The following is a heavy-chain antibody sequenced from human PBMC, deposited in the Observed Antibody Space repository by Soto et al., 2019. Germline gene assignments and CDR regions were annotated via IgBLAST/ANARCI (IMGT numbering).Heavy chain of an antibody. D-gene: IGHD2-8*02. J-gene: IGHJ6*02. V-gene: IGHV1-69*06. CDR2: VIPVFGTA. Sequence: SVKVSCKASGGTFSSYAISWVRQAPGQGLEWMGGVIPVFGTANYAQKLQGRVTITADKSTSTAYMELSSLRSEDTAVYYCAPSITLVAYYYYGMDVWGQGTTVTVSS. CDR3: APSITLVAYYYYGMDV. CDR1: GGTFSSYA.